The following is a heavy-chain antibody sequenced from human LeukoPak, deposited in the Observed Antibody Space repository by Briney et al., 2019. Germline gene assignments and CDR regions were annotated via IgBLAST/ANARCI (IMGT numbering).Heavy chain of an antibody. CDR2: INHSGST. Sequence: PSETLSLTCAVYGGSFSGYYWSWIRQPPGKGLEWIGEINHSGSTNYNPSLKSRVTISGDTSKNQFSLKLSSVTAADTAVYYCARGKRVYLGAFDIWGRGTMVTVSS. CDR1: GGSFSGYY. J-gene: IGHJ3*02. V-gene: IGHV4-34*01. CDR3: ARGKRVYLGAFDI. D-gene: IGHD6-13*01.